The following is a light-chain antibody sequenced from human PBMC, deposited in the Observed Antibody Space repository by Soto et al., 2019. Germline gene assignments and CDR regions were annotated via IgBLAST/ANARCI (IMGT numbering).Light chain of an antibody. CDR1: SSDVGIYNR. Sequence: QSALTQPPSVSGSPGQSVTLSCTGTSSDVGIYNRVSWYQQPPGAAPTHMIYEVSNRPSGVPDRFSGSKSGNTASLTISGLQAEDEADYYCSAYTSSSTYVVFGGGTKLTV. V-gene: IGLV2-18*02. J-gene: IGLJ2*01. CDR2: EVS. CDR3: SAYTSSSTYVV.